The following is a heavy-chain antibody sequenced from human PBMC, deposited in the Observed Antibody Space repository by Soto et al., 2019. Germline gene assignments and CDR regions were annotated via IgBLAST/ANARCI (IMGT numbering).Heavy chain of an antibody. CDR2: IRSRDSDYAT. Sequence: VQLVESGGGLVHPGGSPKLSCAVSGFTFSGSVMHWVRQAPGKGLEWLGRIRSRDSDYATSYAESVKGRVTISRDDSKNTAYLQVTSLKIEDTALYYCTTYGNSSKGFDYWGQGTLVTVSS. J-gene: IGHJ4*02. CDR1: GFTFSGSV. CDR3: TTYGNSSKGFDY. V-gene: IGHV3-73*01. D-gene: IGHD6-6*01.